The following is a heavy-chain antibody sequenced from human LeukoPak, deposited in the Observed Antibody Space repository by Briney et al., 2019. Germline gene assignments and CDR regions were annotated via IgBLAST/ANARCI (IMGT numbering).Heavy chain of an antibody. J-gene: IGHJ4*02. CDR3: ARVMEWLQIDY. D-gene: IGHD5-12*01. CDR1: GFTFNSYE. Sequence: GGSLRLSCAASGFTFNSYEMNWVRQAPGKGLEWVSYISSSGSTIYYADSVKGRFTISRDNAKNSLYLQMNSLRAEDTAVYYCARVMEWLQIDYWGQGTLVTVSS. V-gene: IGHV3-48*03. CDR2: ISSSGSTI.